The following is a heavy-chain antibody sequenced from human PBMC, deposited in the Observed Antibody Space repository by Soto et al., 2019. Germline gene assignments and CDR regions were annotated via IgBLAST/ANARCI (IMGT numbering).Heavy chain of an antibody. V-gene: IGHV3-64*04. CDR2: ISSNGGST. CDR1: GFTFSSYA. Sequence: GGSLRLSCSASGFTFSSYAMHWVRQAPGKGLEYVSAISSNGGSTYYADSVKGRFTISRDNSKNTLYLQMNSLRAEDTAVYYCAKPRGDYPLGYYGMDVWGQGTTVTVSS. CDR3: AKPRGDYPLGYYGMDV. J-gene: IGHJ6*02. D-gene: IGHD2-21*02.